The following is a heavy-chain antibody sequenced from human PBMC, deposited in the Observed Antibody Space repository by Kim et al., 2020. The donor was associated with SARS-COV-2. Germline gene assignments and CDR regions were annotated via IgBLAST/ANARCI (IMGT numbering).Heavy chain of an antibody. CDR2: IWYDGSNK. CDR3: ARDDYYDSSGYSGGMDV. V-gene: IGHV3-33*01. D-gene: IGHD3-22*01. CDR1: GFTFSSYG. Sequence: GGSLRLSCAASGFTFSSYGMHWVRQAPGKGLEWVAVIWYDGSNKYYADSVKGRFTISRDNSKNTLYLQMNSLRAEYTAVYYCARDDYYDSSGYSGGMDVWGQGTTVTVSS. J-gene: IGHJ6*02.